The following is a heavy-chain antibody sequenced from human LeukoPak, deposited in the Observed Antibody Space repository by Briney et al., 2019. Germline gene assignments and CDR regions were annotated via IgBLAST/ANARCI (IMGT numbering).Heavy chain of an antibody. J-gene: IGHJ4*02. V-gene: IGHV3-23*01. CDR3: AKFNGWEVRDYYFDY. D-gene: IGHD6-19*01. Sequence: SGGSLRLSCTASGFTFRDYAMSWVRRAPGRGLEWVSLIFGNGAGTYYADSVKGRFTISRDNSKNTLYLQMTSLRGEDTAVYYYAKFNGWEVRDYYFDYWGQGTQVTVSS. CDR1: GFTFRDYA. CDR2: IFGNGAGT.